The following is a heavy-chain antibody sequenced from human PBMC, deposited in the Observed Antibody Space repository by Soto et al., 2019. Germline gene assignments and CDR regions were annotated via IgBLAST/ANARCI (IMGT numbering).Heavy chain of an antibody. CDR2: ISAYNGNT. J-gene: IGHJ4*02. CDR1: GYTFTSYG. D-gene: IGHD5-12*01. V-gene: IGHV1-18*04. Sequence: GASVKVSCKASGYTFTSYGISWVRQAPGQGLEWMGWISAYNGNTNYAQKLQGRVTMTTDTSTSTAYTELRSLRSDDTAVYYCASSSGYEELDYWGQGTLVTVSS. CDR3: ASSSGYEELDY.